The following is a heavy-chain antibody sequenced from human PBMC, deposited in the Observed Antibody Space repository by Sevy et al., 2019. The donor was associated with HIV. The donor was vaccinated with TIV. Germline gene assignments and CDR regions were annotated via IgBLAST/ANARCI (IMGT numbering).Heavy chain of an antibody. V-gene: IGHV1-3*01. CDR1: GYTFGDYP. CDR2: ITVHNGNT. D-gene: IGHD3-10*01. Sequence: ASVTVSCKASGYTFGDYPIHWVRRAPGQGLDWMGRITVHNGNTIYSERFQDRVTFTRDTSATTVYTELSSLRSEDTAVYYCATVPVVRGTDFDSWGQGTLVTVSS. CDR3: ATVPVVRGTDFDS. J-gene: IGHJ4*02.